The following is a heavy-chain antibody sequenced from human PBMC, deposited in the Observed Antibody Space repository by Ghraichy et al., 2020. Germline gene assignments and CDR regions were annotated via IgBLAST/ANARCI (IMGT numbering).Heavy chain of an antibody. CDR1: GFTFSSYS. V-gene: IGHV3-21*01. CDR3: ARPPLRRPNYYYYGMDV. D-gene: IGHD5/OR15-5a*01. Sequence: GGSLRLSCAASGFTFSSYSMNWVRQAPGKGLELVSSISSSSSYIYYADSVKGRFTISRDNAKNSLYLQMNSLRAEDTAVYYCARPPLRRPNYYYYGMDVWGQGTTVTVSS. CDR2: ISSSSSYI. J-gene: IGHJ6*02.